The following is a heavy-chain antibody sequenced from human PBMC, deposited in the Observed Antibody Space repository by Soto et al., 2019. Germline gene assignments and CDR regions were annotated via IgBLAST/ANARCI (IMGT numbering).Heavy chain of an antibody. CDR2: TYHRGST. CDR1: GVSISSYF. D-gene: IGHD3-16*02. J-gene: IGHJ4*02. V-gene: IGHV4-59*01. CDR3: ARIGGYHGPLAY. Sequence: LSLTCSVSGVSISSYFWSWIRQPPGRGLEWIGYTYHRGSTNYGPSLKSRVAISLDTSENQFSLKVNSVTAADTAVYYCARIGGYHGPLAYWGQGTPVTVSS.